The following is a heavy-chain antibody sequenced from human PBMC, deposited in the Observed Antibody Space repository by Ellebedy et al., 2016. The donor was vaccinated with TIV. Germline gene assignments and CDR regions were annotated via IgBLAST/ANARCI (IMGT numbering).Heavy chain of an antibody. J-gene: IGHJ5*02. CDR3: ARGYSSGWYNWFDP. D-gene: IGHD6-19*01. V-gene: IGHV4-4*07. Sequence: MPSETLSLTCTVSGGSFSNYYWSWIRQPAGRGLEWIGRIHISGSTNYNPSLKSRVTISVDTSKNQFSLKLSSVTAADTAVYYCARGYSSGWYNWFDPWGQGTLVTVSS. CDR2: IHISGST. CDR1: GGSFSNYY.